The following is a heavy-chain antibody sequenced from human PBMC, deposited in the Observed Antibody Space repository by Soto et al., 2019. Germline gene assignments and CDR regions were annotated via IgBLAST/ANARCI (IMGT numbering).Heavy chain of an antibody. CDR3: ARGDGNSWDFDL. Sequence: QVQLQESGPGLVRPSQTLSLTCTVSGGSMNSGNYYWGWIRQHPGTGLEWIGNIHDRGSNYYNPSLQSRVSISLDTSNKKFSLRLTSVTATDTAMYYCARGDGNSWDFDLWGRGTLVIVSS. CDR1: GGSMNSGNYY. CDR2: IHDRGSN. V-gene: IGHV4-31*03. D-gene: IGHD4-4*01. J-gene: IGHJ2*01.